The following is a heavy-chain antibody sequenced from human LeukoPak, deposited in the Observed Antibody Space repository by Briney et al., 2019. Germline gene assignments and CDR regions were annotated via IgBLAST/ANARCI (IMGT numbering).Heavy chain of an antibody. V-gene: IGHV4-4*02. J-gene: IGHJ4*02. CDR1: GGSITSSNW. D-gene: IGHD3-22*01. CDR2: IYHSGST. Sequence: SETLSLTCGVSGGSITSSNWWTWVRQPPGKGLEWIGEIYHSGSTNYNPSLKSRVTISVDTSKNQFSLKLSSVTAADTAVYYCARKTYYYDSSGYHYWGQGTLVAVSS. CDR3: ARKTYYYDSSGYHY.